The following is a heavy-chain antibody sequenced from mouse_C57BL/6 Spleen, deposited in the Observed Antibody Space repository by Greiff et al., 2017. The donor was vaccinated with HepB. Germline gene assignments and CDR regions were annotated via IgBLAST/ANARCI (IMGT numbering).Heavy chain of an antibody. CDR3: ARDQYYYGSSYLAWFAY. D-gene: IGHD1-1*01. CDR1: GYSITSGYY. Sequence: VQLKESGPGLVKPSQSLSLTCSVTGYSITSGYYWNWIRQFPGNKLEWMGYISYDGSNNYNPSLKNRISITRDTSKNQFFLKLNSVTTEDTATYYCARDQYYYGSSYLAWFAYWGQGTLVTVSA. V-gene: IGHV3-6*01. CDR2: ISYDGSN. J-gene: IGHJ3*01.